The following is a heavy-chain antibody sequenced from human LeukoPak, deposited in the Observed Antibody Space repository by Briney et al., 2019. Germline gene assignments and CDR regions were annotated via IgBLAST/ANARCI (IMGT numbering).Heavy chain of an antibody. J-gene: IGHJ5*02. Sequence: SETLSLTCAVYGVSFSGYYWSWIRQPPGKGLEWIGEINHSGSTNYNPSLKSRVTISVDTSKNQFSLKLSSVTAADTAVYYCARGGGKGLRYFDWLPFDPWGQGTLVTVSS. V-gene: IGHV4-34*01. CDR3: ARGGGKGLRYFDWLPFDP. CDR2: INHSGST. D-gene: IGHD3-9*01. CDR1: GVSFSGYY.